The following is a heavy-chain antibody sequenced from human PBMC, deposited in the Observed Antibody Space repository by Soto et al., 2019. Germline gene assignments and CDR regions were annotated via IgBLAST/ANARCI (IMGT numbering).Heavy chain of an antibody. CDR1: GFTFSSYA. V-gene: IGHV3-23*01. CDR3: AKDHYYDSSGYWFDP. D-gene: IGHD3-22*01. CDR2: ISGSGGST. J-gene: IGHJ5*02. Sequence: GGSLRLSCAASGFTFSSYAMSWVRQAPGKGLEWVSAISGSGGSTYYADSVKGRFTISRDNSKNTLYLQMNSLRAEDTAVYYCAKDHYYDSSGYWFDPWGQGTLVTVSS.